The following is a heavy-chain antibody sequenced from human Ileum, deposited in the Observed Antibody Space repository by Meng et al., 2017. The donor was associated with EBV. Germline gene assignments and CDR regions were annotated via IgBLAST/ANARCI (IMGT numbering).Heavy chain of an antibody. CDR3: ARERGGGDRGIQ. D-gene: IGHD2-21*02. CDR1: NGSVSSYGYY. J-gene: IGHJ4*02. Sequence: RLQDAGPGLVKPSETLSLTCSVSNGSVSSYGYYWTWIRQPPGKGLEWIGYMSYTGSTNYKSTLKSRVTISVDKSKNQFSLKLSSVTAADTAVYYCARERGGGDRGIQWGQGTLVTVSS. CDR2: MSYTGST. V-gene: IGHV4-61*08.